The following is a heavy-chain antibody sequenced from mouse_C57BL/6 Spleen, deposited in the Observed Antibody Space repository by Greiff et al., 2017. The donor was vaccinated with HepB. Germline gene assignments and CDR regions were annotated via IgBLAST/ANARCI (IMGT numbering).Heavy chain of an antibody. CDR2: IDPENGDT. J-gene: IGHJ2*01. V-gene: IGHV14-4*01. CDR1: GFNIKDDY. D-gene: IGHD2-10*01. Sequence: EVKLVESGAELVRPGASVKLSCTASGFNIKDDYMHWVKQRPEQGLEWIGWIDPENGDTEYASKFQGKATITADTSSNTAYLQLSSLTSEDTAVYYCTTSYYEKGYWGQGTTLTVSS. CDR3: TTSYYEKGY.